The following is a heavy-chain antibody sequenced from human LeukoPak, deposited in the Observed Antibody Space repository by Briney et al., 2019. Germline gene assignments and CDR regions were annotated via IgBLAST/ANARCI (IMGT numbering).Heavy chain of an antibody. CDR1: GYTFTGYY. Sequence: ASVKVSCKASGYTFTGYYMHWVRQAPGQGLEWMGWINPNSGGTNYAQKFQGRVTMTRDTSISTAYMELSRLRSDGTAVYYCARGYDILPLFDYWGQGTLVTVSS. J-gene: IGHJ4*02. D-gene: IGHD3-9*01. V-gene: IGHV1-2*02. CDR2: INPNSGGT. CDR3: ARGYDILPLFDY.